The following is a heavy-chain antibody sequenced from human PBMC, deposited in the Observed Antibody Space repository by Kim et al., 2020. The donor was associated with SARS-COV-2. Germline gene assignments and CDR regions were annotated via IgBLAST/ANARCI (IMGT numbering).Heavy chain of an antibody. CDR1: GFTFSSYG. D-gene: IGHD3-10*01. V-gene: IGHV3-33*01. CDR2: IWYDGSNK. J-gene: IGHJ6*02. CDR3: ARLYYYGAGAGMDV. Sequence: GGSLRLSCAASGFTFSSYGMHWVRQAPGKGLGWVAVIWYDGSNKYYADSVKGRFTISRDNSKNTLYLQMNSLRAEDTAVYYCARLYYYGAGAGMDVVGQG.